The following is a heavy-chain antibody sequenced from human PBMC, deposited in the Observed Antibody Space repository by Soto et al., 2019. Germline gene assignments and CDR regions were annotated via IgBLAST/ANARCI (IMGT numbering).Heavy chain of an antibody. CDR2: IIPILGIA. CDR1: GGTFSSYT. J-gene: IGHJ5*02. V-gene: IGHV1-69*02. CDR3: APSVVAAISPYNWFDP. Sequence: SVKVSCNASGGTFSSYTISWVRQAPGQGLEWMGRIIPILGIANYAQKFQGRVTITADKSTSTAYMELSSLRSEDTAVYYCAPSVVAAISPYNWFDPWGQGTLVTVSS. D-gene: IGHD2-15*01.